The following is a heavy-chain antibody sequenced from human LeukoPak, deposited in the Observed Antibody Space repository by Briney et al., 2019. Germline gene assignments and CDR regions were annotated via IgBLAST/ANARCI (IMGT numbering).Heavy chain of an antibody. CDR1: GFTFSNFW. CDR2: ISGSGGST. CDR3: TTADYYDSSGYYPGDNYFDY. Sequence: GGSLRLSCAASGFTFSNFWMSWVRQAPGKGLEWVSSISGSGGSTYYADSVKGRFTISRDNSKNTLYLQMNSLKTEDTAVYYCTTADYYDSSGYYPGDNYFDYWGQGTLVTVSS. J-gene: IGHJ4*02. V-gene: IGHV3-23*01. D-gene: IGHD3-22*01.